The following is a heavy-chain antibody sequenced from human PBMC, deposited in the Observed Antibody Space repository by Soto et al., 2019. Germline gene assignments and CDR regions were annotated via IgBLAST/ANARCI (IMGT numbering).Heavy chain of an antibody. Sequence: QVQLVQSGAEVKKPGSSVKVSCKASGGTFSSYAISWVRQAPGQGLEWMGGIIPIFGTANYAQKYQGRVPNTAGESTSTAYMELSSLRSEDTAVYYCARGAYSGSYGAFDIWGQGTMVTVSS. D-gene: IGHD1-26*01. V-gene: IGHV1-69*01. J-gene: IGHJ3*02. CDR2: IIPIFGTA. CDR3: ARGAYSGSYGAFDI. CDR1: GGTFSSYA.